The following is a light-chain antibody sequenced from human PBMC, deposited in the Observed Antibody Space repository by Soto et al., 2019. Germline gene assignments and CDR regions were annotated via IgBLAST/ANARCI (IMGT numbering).Light chain of an antibody. CDR2: LGS. Sequence: IVMTQSPLSRSFTPGEPASISCRSSQSLLHSNGYNYLDWYLQKPGQSPQLLIYLGSNRASGVPDRFSGSGSGTDFTLKISRVEAEDVGVYYCMQALQTPWTFGQGTKVDIK. CDR1: QSLLHSNGYNY. J-gene: IGKJ1*01. CDR3: MQALQTPWT. V-gene: IGKV2-28*01.